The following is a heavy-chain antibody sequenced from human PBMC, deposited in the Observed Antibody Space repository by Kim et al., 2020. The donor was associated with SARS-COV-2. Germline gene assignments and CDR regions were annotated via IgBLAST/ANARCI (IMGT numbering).Heavy chain of an antibody. D-gene: IGHD6-13*01. V-gene: IGHV3-23*01. CDR3: AKIRSSSWYDAFDY. Sequence: DSVKGRFTISREKSKNPLYLQMNSLRAEDTAVYYWAKIRSSSWYDAFDYWGQGTLVTVSS. J-gene: IGHJ4*02.